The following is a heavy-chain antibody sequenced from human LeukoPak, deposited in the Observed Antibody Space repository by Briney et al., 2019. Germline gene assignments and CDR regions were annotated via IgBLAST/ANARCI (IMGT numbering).Heavy chain of an antibody. Sequence: GSSVTVSCKASGGTFSSYAISWVRQAPGQGLEWMGGIIPIFGTANYAQKFQGRVTITADESTSTAYMELSSPRSEDTAVYYCARMGRELDFDYWGQGTLVTVSS. CDR3: ARMGRELDFDY. CDR2: IIPIFGTA. D-gene: IGHD1-26*01. V-gene: IGHV1-69*01. J-gene: IGHJ4*02. CDR1: GGTFSSYA.